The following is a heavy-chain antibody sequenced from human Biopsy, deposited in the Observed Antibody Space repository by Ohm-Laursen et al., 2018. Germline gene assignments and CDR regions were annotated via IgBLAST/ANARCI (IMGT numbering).Heavy chain of an antibody. J-gene: IGHJ4*02. CDR1: EFIFSSFW. Sequence: SLRLSCAASEFIFSSFWMYWVRQAPGKGLVWVSRINSDGSSTNYADSVKGRFTISRDNAKNSLYLQMNSLRAEDTAVYYCARAYPPPGRRLVVVAGDFDCWGQGTRVTVSS. CDR2: INSDGSST. V-gene: IGHV3-74*01. CDR3: ARAYPPPGRRLVVVAGDFDC. D-gene: IGHD2-15*01.